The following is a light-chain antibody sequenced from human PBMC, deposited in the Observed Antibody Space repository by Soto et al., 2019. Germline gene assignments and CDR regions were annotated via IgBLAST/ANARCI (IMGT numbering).Light chain of an antibody. J-gene: IGKJ1*01. Sequence: EIVLTQSPGTLSLSPGERATLSCRASQSVRSTYLAWYQQKPGQAPRLLIYGASTRATGIPARFSGSGSGTEFTLTISSLQSEDFAVYYCQQYNNWPRTFGQGTKVDNK. V-gene: IGKV3-15*01. CDR1: QSVRSTY. CDR3: QQYNNWPRT. CDR2: GAS.